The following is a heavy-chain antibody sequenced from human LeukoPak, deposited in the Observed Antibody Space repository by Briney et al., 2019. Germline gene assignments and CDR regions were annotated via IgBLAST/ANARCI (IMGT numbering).Heavy chain of an antibody. Sequence: GESLQISCQGSGYSFATYWIGWVRQMPGKGLEWMGIINPGDSDTRYSPSFQGQVTISADKSIYTAYLQWSSLKASDTAMYYCARHPITRYYDSSGDSAAGPDYWGQGTLVTVSS. D-gene: IGHD3-22*01. CDR1: GYSFATYW. CDR3: ARHPITRYYDSSGDSAAGPDY. V-gene: IGHV5-51*01. CDR2: INPGDSDT. J-gene: IGHJ4*02.